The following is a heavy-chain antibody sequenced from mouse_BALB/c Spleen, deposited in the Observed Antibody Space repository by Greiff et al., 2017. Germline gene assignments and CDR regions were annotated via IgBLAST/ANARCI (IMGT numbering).Heavy chain of an antibody. D-gene: IGHD2-14*01. J-gene: IGHJ4*01. CDR1: GFSLTSYG. V-gene: IGHV2-2*02. CDR2: IWSGGST. Sequence: VMLVESGPGLVQPSQSLSITCTVSGFSLTSYGVHWVRQSPGKGLEWLGVIWSGGSTDYNAAFISRLSISKDNSKSQVFFKMNSLQANDTAIYYCARNGRGYDSYYYAMDYWGQGTSVTVSS. CDR3: ARNGRGYDSYYYAMDY.